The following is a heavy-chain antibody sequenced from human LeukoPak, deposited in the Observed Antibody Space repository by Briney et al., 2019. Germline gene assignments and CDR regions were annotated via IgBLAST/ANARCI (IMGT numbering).Heavy chain of an antibody. J-gene: IGHJ5*02. CDR3: ARGGSGDFWSGYYTYRYWFDP. Sequence: SETLSLTCTVSGGSISSYYWSWIRQPPGKGLEWIGYIYYSGSTNYNPSLKSRVTISVDTSKNQFSLKLSSVTAADTAVYYCARGGSGDFWSGYYTYRYWFDPWGQGTLVTVSS. CDR1: GGSISSYY. D-gene: IGHD3-3*01. CDR2: IYYSGST. V-gene: IGHV4-59*01.